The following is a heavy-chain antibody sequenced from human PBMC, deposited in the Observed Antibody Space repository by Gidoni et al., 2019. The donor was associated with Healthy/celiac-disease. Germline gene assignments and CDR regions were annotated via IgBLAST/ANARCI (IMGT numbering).Heavy chain of an antibody. J-gene: IGHJ6*03. CDR2: ISGSGGST. CDR3: AKGGNDYIWGSYPHYMDV. D-gene: IGHD3-16*02. V-gene: IGHV3-23*04. CDR1: GFTFGSYA. Sequence: EVQLVESGGGLVQPGGSLRLSCAASGFTFGSYAMSWVRQAPGKGLEWVSAISGSGGSTYYADSVKGRFTISRDNSKNTLYLQMNSLRAEDTAVYYCAKGGNDYIWGSYPHYMDVWGKGTTVTVSS.